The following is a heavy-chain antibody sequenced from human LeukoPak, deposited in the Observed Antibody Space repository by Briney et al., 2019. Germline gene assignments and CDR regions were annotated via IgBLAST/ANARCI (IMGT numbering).Heavy chain of an antibody. CDR1: GFPFSSYA. Sequence: GGSLRLSCAASGFPFSSYAMSWVRQAPGKGLEWVSTISNSDDSTYYADSVKGRFTISRDNSENTLFPRMNSLRAEDTAVYYCAKATGYLLWGQGTLVIVSS. CDR2: ISNSDDST. D-gene: IGHD1-14*01. V-gene: IGHV3-23*01. J-gene: IGHJ4*02. CDR3: AKATGYLL.